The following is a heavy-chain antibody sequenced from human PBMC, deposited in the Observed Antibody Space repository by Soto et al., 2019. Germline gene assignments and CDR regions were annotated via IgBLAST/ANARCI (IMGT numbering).Heavy chain of an antibody. CDR2: IYYSWNT. Sequence: PSETLSLTCTLSGGFVNSDTHSWSWIRQTPVKRLECIGFIYYSWNTCYNPSLKRRLIISIDTSKNQFSLGVGSVTAADTAVYYCASSSLYGMDVWGQGTTVTVSS. J-gene: IGHJ6*02. V-gene: IGHV4-30-4*08. CDR1: GGFVNSDTHS. CDR3: ASSSLYGMDV.